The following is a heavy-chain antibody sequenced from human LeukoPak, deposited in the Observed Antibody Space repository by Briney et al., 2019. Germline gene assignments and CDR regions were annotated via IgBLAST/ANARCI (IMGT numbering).Heavy chain of an antibody. J-gene: IGHJ4*02. CDR1: GYTLTELS. Sequence: GASVKVSCKVSGYTLTELSMHWVRQAPGKGLEWMGGFDPEDGETIYAQKFQGRVTMTEDTSTDTAYMELSSLRSEDTAVYYCARDILPGYSYGHAFDYWGQGTLVTVSS. CDR2: FDPEDGET. D-gene: IGHD5-18*01. V-gene: IGHV1-24*01. CDR3: ARDILPGYSYGHAFDY.